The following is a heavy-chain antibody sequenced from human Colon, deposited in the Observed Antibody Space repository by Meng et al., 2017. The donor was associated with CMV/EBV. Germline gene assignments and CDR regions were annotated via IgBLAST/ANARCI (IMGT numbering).Heavy chain of an antibody. CDR2: ISHDATTT. CDR3: SRDVNWVLFDY. V-gene: IGHV3-74*01. CDR1: GFDFRSYV. Sequence: SCEASGFDFRSYVMHWVRQPPGKGLEWVSRISHDATTTNYADSVKGRFTVSRDNARNTLYLQMNSLRAEDTAVYYCSRDVNWVLFDYWGQGTLVTVSS. J-gene: IGHJ4*02. D-gene: IGHD1-1*01.